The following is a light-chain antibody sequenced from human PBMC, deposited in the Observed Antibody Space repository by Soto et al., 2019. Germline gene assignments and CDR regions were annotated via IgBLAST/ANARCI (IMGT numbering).Light chain of an antibody. V-gene: IGKV1-39*01. Sequence: DIQMTQSPSSLSASIGDRVTIACRASQRISNYLNWYQQKPGKAPKLLIYAVSRLHSGVPSRFSGSGSGTDFTLTISSLQPEDFATYYCQQLNVYPSTFGGGTKVDIK. CDR1: QRISNY. CDR2: AVS. CDR3: QQLNVYPST. J-gene: IGKJ4*01.